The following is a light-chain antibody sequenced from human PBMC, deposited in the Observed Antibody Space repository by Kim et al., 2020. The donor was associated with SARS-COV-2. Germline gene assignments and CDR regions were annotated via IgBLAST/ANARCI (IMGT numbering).Light chain of an antibody. V-gene: IGKV1-27*01. Sequence: DIQMTQSPSSLSESVGDRVTITCRASQDISNYLAWYQQKPGKVPKLLIYAASTLQSGVSSRFGGTGSGTDFTLTISSLQPEDVATYYCQKYYSDPLFGQGTKLDIK. CDR3: QKYYSDPL. CDR2: AAS. J-gene: IGKJ1*01. CDR1: QDISNY.